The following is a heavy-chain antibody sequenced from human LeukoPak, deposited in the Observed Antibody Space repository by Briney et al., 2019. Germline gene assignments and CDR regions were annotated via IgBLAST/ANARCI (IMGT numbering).Heavy chain of an antibody. J-gene: IGHJ4*02. CDR3: ARRGGRNGWGDFDY. Sequence: PGGSLRLSCAASGFSLSTNAMTWVRQAPGKGLEWVSTISVSGDSTFHADSVQGRFTISRDTSKNSLSLHMNSLRAEDTAVYFCARRGGRNGWGDFDYWGQGTLVTVSS. CDR2: ISVSGDST. CDR1: GFSLSTNA. V-gene: IGHV3-23*01. D-gene: IGHD3-10*01.